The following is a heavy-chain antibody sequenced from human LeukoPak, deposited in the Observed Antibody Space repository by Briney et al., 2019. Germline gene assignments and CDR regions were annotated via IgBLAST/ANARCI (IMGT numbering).Heavy chain of an antibody. V-gene: IGHV3-7*01. CDR3: ARALGSPTADH. D-gene: IGHD3-16*01. Sequence: GSLRLACAASGFTFTNNWMSWVRQAPGKGLEWVANIKSDGSEKYYVDSVEGRFTISRDNAKNTVSLQMDSLRGEDTAVYYCARALGSPTADHWGQGTLVTVSS. CDR1: GFTFTNNW. CDR2: IKSDGSEK. J-gene: IGHJ4*02.